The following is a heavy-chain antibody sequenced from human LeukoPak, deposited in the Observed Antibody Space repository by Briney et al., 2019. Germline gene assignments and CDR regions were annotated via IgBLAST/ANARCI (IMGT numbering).Heavy chain of an antibody. CDR3: ARDRTTMVRDYYYYMDV. V-gene: IGHV3-21*01. D-gene: IGHD3-10*01. CDR1: GFTFSSYS. Sequence: GGSLRLSCAASGFTFSSYSMNWVRQAPGKGLEWVSSISSSSSYIYYADSVKGRFTISRDNAKNSLYLQMNSLRAEDTAVYYCARDRTTMVRDYYYYMDVWGKGTTVTVSS. CDR2: ISSSSSYI. J-gene: IGHJ6*03.